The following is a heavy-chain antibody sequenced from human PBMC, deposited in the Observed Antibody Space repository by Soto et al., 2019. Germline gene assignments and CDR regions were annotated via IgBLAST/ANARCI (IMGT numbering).Heavy chain of an antibody. CDR3: TKDEAGSPFRY. V-gene: IGHV4-4*02. J-gene: IGHJ4*02. D-gene: IGHD3-10*01. Sequence: VQLRESGPGQVKTSGTLSLTCAVSGGSMKTTNWWSWVRQPPAKGLEWIGEVFHSGITRYNPSLKGRATVSVDTSKNQFFLNVASVTAADTAVYYCTKDEAGSPFRYWGQGALVTVSS. CDR2: VFHSGIT. CDR1: GGSMKTTNW.